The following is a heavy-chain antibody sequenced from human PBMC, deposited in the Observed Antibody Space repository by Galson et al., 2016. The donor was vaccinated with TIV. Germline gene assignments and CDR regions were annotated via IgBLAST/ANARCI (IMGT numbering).Heavy chain of an antibody. J-gene: IGHJ6*02. Sequence: LRLSCAASGFTFEDYGMQWVRQIPGKGLEWVSGISSNSVYRGYADSVKGRFTVFRDNAKKSLYGQMNSLRTEDTAMYYCAKAHEKYFSNLYYGMAVWGQGTMATVSS. D-gene: IGHD4-11*01. CDR3: AKAHEKYFSNLYYGMAV. CDR2: ISSNSVYR. V-gene: IGHV3-9*01. CDR1: GFTFEDYG.